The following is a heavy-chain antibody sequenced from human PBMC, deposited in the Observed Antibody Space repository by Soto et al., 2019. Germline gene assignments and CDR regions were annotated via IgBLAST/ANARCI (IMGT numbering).Heavy chain of an antibody. CDR2: ISGSGGST. V-gene: IGHV3-23*01. CDR3: AKIIFEDTAMVDAFDI. D-gene: IGHD5-18*01. Sequence: GGSLRLSCAASGFTFSSYAMSWVRQAPGKGLEWVSAISGSGGSTYYADSVKGRFTISRDNSKNTLYLQMNSLRAEDTAVYYCAKIIFEDTAMVDAFDIWGQGTMVTVSS. CDR1: GFTFSSYA. J-gene: IGHJ3*02.